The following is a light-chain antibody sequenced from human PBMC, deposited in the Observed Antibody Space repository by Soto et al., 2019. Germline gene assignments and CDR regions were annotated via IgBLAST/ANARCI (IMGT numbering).Light chain of an antibody. CDR1: QNIDRW. V-gene: IGKV1-5*01. CDR3: QQYNSYSVYT. CDR2: DAS. Sequence: DIQMTQSPSTLSASVGDRVTITCRASQNIDRWLAWYQQKPGKAPKLLIYDASSLESGVPSRFSGSGSGTEFTLTISSLQPDDFATYYCQQYNSYSVYTFGQGTKLEIK. J-gene: IGKJ2*01.